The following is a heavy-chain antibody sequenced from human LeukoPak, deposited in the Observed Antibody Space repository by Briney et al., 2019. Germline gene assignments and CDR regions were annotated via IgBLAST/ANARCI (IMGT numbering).Heavy chain of an antibody. CDR3: AREDSGYDRYYYYYMDV. D-gene: IGHD5-12*01. CDR1: GGSISSYY. CDR2: IYYSGST. V-gene: IGHV4-59*01. Sequence: PSETLSLTCTVSGGSISSYYWSWIRQPPGKGLEWIGYIYYSGSTNYNPSLKSRVTISVDTSKNQFSLKLSSVTAADTAVYYRAREDSGYDRYYYYYMDVWGKGTTVTVSS. J-gene: IGHJ6*03.